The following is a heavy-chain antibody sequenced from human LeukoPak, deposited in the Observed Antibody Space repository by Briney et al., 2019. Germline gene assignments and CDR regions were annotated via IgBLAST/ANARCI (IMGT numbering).Heavy chain of an antibody. CDR1: GFTSDDYD. D-gene: IGHD3-22*01. CDR3: AKDGTRYDSSGYYSHLDY. J-gene: IGHJ4*02. CDR2: ISWNSGSI. Sequence: GGSLRLSCAASGFTSDDYDMHCVRQARAKGLEWVSGISWNSGSIGYPDVAKGRFTISRDNAKNSLYLQMISLIAEDIAVYYCAKDGTRYDSSGYYSHLDYWGQGRLVTVSS. V-gene: IGHV3-9*02.